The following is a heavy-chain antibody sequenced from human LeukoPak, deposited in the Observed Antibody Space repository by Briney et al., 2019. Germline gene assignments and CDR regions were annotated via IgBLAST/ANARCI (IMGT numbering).Heavy chain of an antibody. J-gene: IGHJ4*02. CDR1: GGTFSSYA. Sequence: SVKVSCKASGGTFSSYAISWVRQAPGQGLEWMGGIIPIFGTANYAQKFQGSVTITTDESTSTAYMELSSLRSEDTAVYYCARGPLPYYYDSSGYTPYYFDYWGQGTLVTVSS. D-gene: IGHD3-22*01. CDR3: ARGPLPYYYDSSGYTPYYFDY. CDR2: IIPIFGTA. V-gene: IGHV1-69*05.